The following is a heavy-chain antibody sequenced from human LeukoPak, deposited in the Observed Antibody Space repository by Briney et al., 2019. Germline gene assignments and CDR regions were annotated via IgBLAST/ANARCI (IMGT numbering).Heavy chain of an antibody. CDR2: IGTAGDT. J-gene: IGHJ4*02. CDR3: ARGPPNYDSSGYYFLDY. D-gene: IGHD3-22*01. CDR1: GFTFSSYD. V-gene: IGHV3-13*01. Sequence: KAGGSLRLSCAASGFTFSSYDMHWVRQATGKGLEWVSAIGTAGDTYYPGSVKGRFTISRENAKNSLYLQMNSPRAGDTAEYYCARGPPNYDSSGYYFLDYWGQGTLVTVSS.